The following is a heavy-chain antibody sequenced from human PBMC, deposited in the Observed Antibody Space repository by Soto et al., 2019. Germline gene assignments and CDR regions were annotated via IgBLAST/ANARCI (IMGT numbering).Heavy chain of an antibody. J-gene: IGHJ6*02. V-gene: IGHV1-3*01. D-gene: IGHD3-3*01. CDR1: GYTFTSYA. CDR2: INAGNGNT. Sequence: ASVKVSCKASGYTFTSYAMHWVRQAPGQRLEWMGWINAGNGNTKYSQKFQGRVTITRDTSASTAYMELSSLRSEDTAVYYCARVAYYEFWSGSGGMDVWGQGTKVTVS. CDR3: ARVAYYEFWSGSGGMDV.